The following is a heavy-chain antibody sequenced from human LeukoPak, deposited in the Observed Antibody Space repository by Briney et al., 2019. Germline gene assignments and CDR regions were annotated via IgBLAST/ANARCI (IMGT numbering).Heavy chain of an antibody. Sequence: GGSLRLSCAASGFTFSSYAMHWVRQAPGKGLEYVSAISSNGGSTYYADSVKGRFTISRDNSKNTLYLQMGSLRAEDMAVYYCARGSDSYGFDYWGQGTLVTVSS. V-gene: IGHV3-64*02. CDR2: ISSNGGST. J-gene: IGHJ4*02. D-gene: IGHD5-18*01. CDR3: ARGSDSYGFDY. CDR1: GFTFSSYA.